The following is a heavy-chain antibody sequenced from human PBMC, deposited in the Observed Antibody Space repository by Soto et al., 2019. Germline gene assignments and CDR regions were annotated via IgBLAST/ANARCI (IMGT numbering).Heavy chain of an antibody. J-gene: IGHJ4*02. CDR1: GFTFINYA. V-gene: IGHV3-23*01. Sequence: EVLLLESGGGLVQPGGSLRLSCAASGFTFINYAWNWFPKAPGKGWGWFSTFYGGGDGTHYADSVKGRFTISRDNSKNTLYLQMNSLRAEDTAVYYCAKNRGHEPPYYSDSWGQGTLVTVSS. CDR3: AKNRGHEPPYYSDS. CDR2: FYGGGDGT.